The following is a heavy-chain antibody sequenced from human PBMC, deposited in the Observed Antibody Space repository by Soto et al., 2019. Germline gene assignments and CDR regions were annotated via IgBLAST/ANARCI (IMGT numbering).Heavy chain of an antibody. D-gene: IGHD4-17*01. CDR2: MNPNSGNT. CDR1: GYTFTSYD. J-gene: IGHJ6*03. V-gene: IGHV1-8*01. CDR3: ARGGVDYGDYVPLYYYYYYMDV. Sequence: GASVKVSCKASGYTFTSYDINWVRQATGQGLEWMGWMNPNSGNTGYAQKFQGRVTMTRNTSISTAYMELSSLRSEDTAVYCCARGGVDYGDYVPLYYYYYYMDVWGKGTTVTVSS.